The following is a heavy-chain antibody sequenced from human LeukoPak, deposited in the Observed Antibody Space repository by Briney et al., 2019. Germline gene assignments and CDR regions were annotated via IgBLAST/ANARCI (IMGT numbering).Heavy chain of an antibody. Sequence: PGGSLRVSCVVSGFTFSDYYMSWIRQAPGKGLEWVSYISSSSTYTNYADSVKGRFTISRDNAKNSLYLQMNSLRAEDTAVYYCARDYLREQQLVLFYYYYGMDVWGQGTTVTVSS. D-gene: IGHD6-13*01. CDR1: GFTFSDYY. CDR3: ARDYLREQQLVLFYYYYGMDV. CDR2: ISSSSTYT. V-gene: IGHV3-11*05. J-gene: IGHJ6*02.